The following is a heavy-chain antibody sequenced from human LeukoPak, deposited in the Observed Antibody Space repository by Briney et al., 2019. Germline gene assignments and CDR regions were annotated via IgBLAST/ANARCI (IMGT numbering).Heavy chain of an antibody. D-gene: IGHD2-15*01. Sequence: GGSLRLSLAASGFTFSYYALSWVRQAPGKGREGVSAISDSGRATNCADSVKGRFTISRDNSRNTLYLQMNGLRAEDTAIYYWAKRSCSGGSCNFDYGGQGTLATVSS. CDR1: GFTFSYYA. V-gene: IGHV3-23*01. J-gene: IGHJ4*02. CDR2: ISDSGRAT. CDR3: AKRSCSGGSCNFDY.